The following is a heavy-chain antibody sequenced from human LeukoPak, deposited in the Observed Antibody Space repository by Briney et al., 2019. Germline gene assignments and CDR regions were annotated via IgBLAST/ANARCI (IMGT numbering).Heavy chain of an antibody. CDR2: KSYDGTYE. CDR3: ANSNNGDLWCDN. CDR1: GFGLSSYG. J-gene: IGHJ4*02. V-gene: IGHV3-30*02. Sequence: PGGSLRLSCAASGFGLSSYGMHWVRQAPGKGPEWVAFKSYDGTYEHYLDSVRGRFTVSRDNPKNTLYLQMHNLRPEGTAVYHCANSNNGDLWCDNWGQGTLVTVSS. D-gene: IGHD3-3*01.